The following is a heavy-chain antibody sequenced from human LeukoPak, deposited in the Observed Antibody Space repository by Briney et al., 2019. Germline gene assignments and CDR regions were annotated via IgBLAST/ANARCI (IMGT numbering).Heavy chain of an antibody. Sequence: GGSLRLSCAASGFTFSNAWMSWVRQAPGKGLEWVGRIKSKTDGGTTDYAAPVKGRFTISRDDSKNTLYLQMNSLKTEDTAVYYCAMKAVPRPRLHDAFDFWDQGTVVSVSS. CDR1: GFTFSNAW. V-gene: IGHV3-15*01. CDR3: AMKAVPRPRLHDAFDF. CDR2: IKSKTDGGTT. J-gene: IGHJ3*01. D-gene: IGHD5-24*01.